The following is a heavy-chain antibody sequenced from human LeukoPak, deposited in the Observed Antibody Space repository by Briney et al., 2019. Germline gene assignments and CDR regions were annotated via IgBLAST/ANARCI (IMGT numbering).Heavy chain of an antibody. D-gene: IGHD3-22*01. CDR2: INPNSGGT. CDR3: ARPLGRGITMIVVAFDY. J-gene: IGHJ4*02. CDR1: GYTFTCYY. Sequence: ASVKVSCKASGYTFTCYYMHWVRQAPGQGLEWMGWINPNSGGTNYAQKFQGRVTMTRDTSISTAYMELSRLRSDDTAVYYCARPLGRGITMIVVAFDYWGQGTLVTVSS. V-gene: IGHV1-2*02.